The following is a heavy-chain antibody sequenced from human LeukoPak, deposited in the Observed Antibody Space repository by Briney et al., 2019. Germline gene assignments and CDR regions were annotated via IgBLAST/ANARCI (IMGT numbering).Heavy chain of an antibody. Sequence: HPGGSLRLSCAASGFTFSSYGMHWVRQAPGKGLEWVAVIWYDGSNKYYADSVKGRFTISRDNSKNTLYLQMNSLRAEDTAVYYCARVYYYYYGMDVWGQGTTVTVSS. J-gene: IGHJ6*02. CDR1: GFTFSSYG. CDR2: IWYDGSNK. V-gene: IGHV3-33*01. CDR3: ARVYYYYYGMDV.